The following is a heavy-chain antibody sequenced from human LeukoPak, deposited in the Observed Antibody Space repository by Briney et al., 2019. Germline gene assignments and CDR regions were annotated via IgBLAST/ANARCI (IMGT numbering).Heavy chain of an antibody. V-gene: IGHV4-39*07. CDR2: IYYSGNT. D-gene: IGHD4-11*01. Sequence: SETLSLTCTVSGGSISSSSYYWGWIRQPPGKGLEWIGNIYYSGNTYFNPSLTSRITISVDTSKNQFSLKLSSVTAADTAVYYCARGMTTPHASGIWGQGTMVTVSS. J-gene: IGHJ3*02. CDR1: GGSISSSSYY. CDR3: ARGMTTPHASGI.